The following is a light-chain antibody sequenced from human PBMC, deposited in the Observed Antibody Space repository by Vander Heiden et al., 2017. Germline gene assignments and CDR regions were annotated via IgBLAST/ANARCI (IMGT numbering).Light chain of an antibody. V-gene: IGKV1-5*03. CDR2: AAS. J-gene: IGKJ1*01. CDR1: QDIDIW. CDR3: QQNDRYSHT. Sequence: DIQMTQSTSTLSASIGDRITITCRASQDIDIWLAWYQQKPGQAPKLLIYAASTPESGVPSRFSGSGSGTVFTLTISSLQPDDSATYFCQQNDRYSHTFGQGTKVEI.